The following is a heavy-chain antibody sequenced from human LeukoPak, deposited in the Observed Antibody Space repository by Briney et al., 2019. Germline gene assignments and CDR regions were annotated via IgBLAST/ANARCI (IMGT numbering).Heavy chain of an antibody. V-gene: IGHV3-15*01. CDR1: GFAFSNGW. Sequence: PGGSLRLSCAASGFAFSNGWMTWVRQAPGKGLEWVGRIKSKSDGGTTDYAAPVKGRFGISRDDSRNTLYLQMDSLKTEDTAVYFCSYYYDSSCYVDYWGQGTLVTVSS. CDR3: SYYYDSSCYVDY. D-gene: IGHD3-22*01. J-gene: IGHJ4*02. CDR2: IKSKSDGGTT.